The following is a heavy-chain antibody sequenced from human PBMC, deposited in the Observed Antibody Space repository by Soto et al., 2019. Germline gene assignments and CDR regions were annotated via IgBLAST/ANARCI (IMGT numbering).Heavy chain of an antibody. D-gene: IGHD3-3*01. J-gene: IGHJ5*02. CDR3: ARWWSGSRQGFDP. Sequence: QVQLQESGPGLVKPSQTLSLTCTVSGGSISSGDYYWSWIRQHPEGLEWIGYIYYSGSTYYNPSLKSRVTISVDTSKNLFSLKLSSVTAADTAVYYCARWWSGSRQGFDPWGQGTLVTVSS. CDR1: GGSISSGDYY. V-gene: IGHV4-31*03. CDR2: IYYSGST.